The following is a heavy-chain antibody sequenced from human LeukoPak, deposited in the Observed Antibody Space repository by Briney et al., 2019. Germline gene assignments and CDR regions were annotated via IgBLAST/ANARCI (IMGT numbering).Heavy chain of an antibody. J-gene: IGHJ4*02. V-gene: IGHV3-7*04. Sequence: PGWSLRLSCAASGFIFRTYWMSWVRQAPGKGLEWVANIKQDGSEQYFVDSVKGRFTISRDNGKSSLYLQMNSLRAEDTAVYYCARDRRSGWYFDFWGQGTLVTVSS. CDR2: IKQDGSEQ. D-gene: IGHD6-19*01. CDR3: ARDRRSGWYFDF. CDR1: GFIFRTYW.